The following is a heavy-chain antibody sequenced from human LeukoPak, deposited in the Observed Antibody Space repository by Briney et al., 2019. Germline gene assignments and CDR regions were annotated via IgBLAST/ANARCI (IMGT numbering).Heavy chain of an antibody. CDR2: IIPSIGTA. V-gene: IGHV1-69*01. J-gene: IGHJ4*02. D-gene: IGHD6-13*01. CDR3: AIEQSIAAASPTAYFDY. Sequence: ASLNLSCTASGGTFSSYAMSWVRQAPGQGLEWMGSIIPSIGTAYYAPKLKGRVTISADDSTSSASLELSSLRSEDTALYYCAIEQSIAAASPTAYFDYSGQGTLVTVSS. CDR1: GGTFSSYA.